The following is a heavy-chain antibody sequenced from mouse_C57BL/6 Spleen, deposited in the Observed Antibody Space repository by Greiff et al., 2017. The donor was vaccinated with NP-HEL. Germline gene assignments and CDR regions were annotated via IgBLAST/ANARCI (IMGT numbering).Heavy chain of an antibody. CDR1: GFTFSSYT. CDR2: ISGGGGNT. Sequence: EVKLVESGGGLVKPGGSLQLSCAASGFTFSSYTMSWVRQTPEKRLEWVATISGGGGNTYYPDSVKGRFTISRDNAKNTLYLQMSSLRSEDTALYYWAREATGALFDYWGQGTTLTVSS. D-gene: IGHD3-1*01. J-gene: IGHJ2*01. CDR3: AREATGALFDY. V-gene: IGHV5-9*01.